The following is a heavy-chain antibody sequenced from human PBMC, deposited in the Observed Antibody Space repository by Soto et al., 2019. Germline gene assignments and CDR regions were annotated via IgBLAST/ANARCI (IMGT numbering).Heavy chain of an antibody. CDR2: ISYDGSNK. V-gene: IGHV3-30*03. D-gene: IGHD2-2*01. CDR1: GFTFSSYG. CDR3: ARVVPAAMYYYYGMDV. J-gene: IGHJ6*02. Sequence: QVQLVESGGGVVQPGRSLRLSCAASGFTFSSYGMHWVRQAPGKGLEWVGIISYDGSNKYYADSVKGRFTISRDNSKNTLYLQMNSLRAEDTAVYYCARVVPAAMYYYYGMDVWGQGTTVTVSS.